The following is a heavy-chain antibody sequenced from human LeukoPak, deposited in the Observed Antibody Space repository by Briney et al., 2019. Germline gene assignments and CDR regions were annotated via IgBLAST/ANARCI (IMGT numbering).Heavy chain of an antibody. J-gene: IGHJ4*02. Sequence: GGSLRLSCAASGFTFSSYSMNWVRQAPGRGLEWVSSISSSSYIYYADSVKGRFTISRDNAKNSLYLQMNSLRAEDTAVYYCARGESDYFDLWGQGTLVTVSS. V-gene: IGHV3-21*01. CDR3: ARGESDYFDL. CDR1: GFTFSSYS. CDR2: ISSSSYI.